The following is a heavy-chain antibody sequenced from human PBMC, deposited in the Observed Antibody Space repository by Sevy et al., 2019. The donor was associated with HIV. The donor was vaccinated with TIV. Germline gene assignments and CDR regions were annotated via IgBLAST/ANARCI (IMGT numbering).Heavy chain of an antibody. CDR3: ARDLRSSGWYHYYFDY. V-gene: IGHV3-7*01. CDR2: ITQDGSEK. CDR1: GFTFSSYW. Sequence: GGSLRLSCAASGFTFSSYWMSWVRQAPGKGLEWVANITQDGSEKYYVDSVKGRFTISRDNAKNSLYLQMNSLRAEDTAVYYCARDLRSSGWYHYYFDYWGQGTLVTVSS. D-gene: IGHD6-13*01. J-gene: IGHJ4*02.